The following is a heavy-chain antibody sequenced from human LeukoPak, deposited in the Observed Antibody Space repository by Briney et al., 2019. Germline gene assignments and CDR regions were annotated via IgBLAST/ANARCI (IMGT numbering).Heavy chain of an antibody. J-gene: IGHJ4*02. CDR2: IYYSGST. D-gene: IGHD3-22*01. CDR1: GDSISTSRYY. Sequence: SSETLSLTCTVSGDSISTSRYYWGWIRQPPGKGLEWLGSIYYSGSTYYNPSLKSRVTISVDTSKNQFSLNLYSVTAADTAVFYCARSYYYDYRQIDYWGQGTLVTVSS. CDR3: ARSYYYDYRQIDY. V-gene: IGHV4-39*01.